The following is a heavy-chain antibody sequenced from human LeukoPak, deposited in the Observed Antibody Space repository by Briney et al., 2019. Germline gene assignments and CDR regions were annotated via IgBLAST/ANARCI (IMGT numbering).Heavy chain of an antibody. J-gene: IGHJ6*02. V-gene: IGHV4-4*02. Sequence: SETLSLTCAVSGGSISRSNWWSWVRQPPGKGLEWIGEIYHSGSTNYNPSLKSRVTISVDKSKNQFSLKLSSVTAADTAVYYCASVLYYYYGMDVWGQGTTVTVSS. CDR2: IYHSGST. D-gene: IGHD2-8*01. CDR1: GGSISRSNW. CDR3: ASVLYYYYGMDV.